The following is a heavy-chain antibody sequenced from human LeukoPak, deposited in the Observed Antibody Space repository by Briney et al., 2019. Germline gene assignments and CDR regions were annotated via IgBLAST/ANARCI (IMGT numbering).Heavy chain of an antibody. Sequence: SQTLSLTCTVSGGSISSSSYYWGWIRQTPGKGLEWIGSMFYSGSTYYNPSLKSRVTISVDTSKNQFSLKLSSVTAADTAVYYCARDSHWLPPDYWGQGTLVTVSS. J-gene: IGHJ4*02. CDR2: MFYSGST. CDR1: GGSISSSSYY. D-gene: IGHD3-10*01. V-gene: IGHV4-39*07. CDR3: ARDSHWLPPDY.